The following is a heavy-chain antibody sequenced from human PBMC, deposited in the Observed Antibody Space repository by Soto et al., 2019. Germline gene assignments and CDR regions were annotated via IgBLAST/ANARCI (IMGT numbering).Heavy chain of an antibody. D-gene: IGHD3-10*01. V-gene: IGHV4-31*01. CDR2: IYYSGST. J-gene: IGHJ3*02. CDR1: GGSISSGGYY. Sequence: QVQLQESGPGLVKPSQTLSLTCTVSGGSISSGGYYWSWIRQHPGKGLEWIGYIYYSGSTYYNACLESPVXXSXVXXKNQFYLKLSSVTAADTAVYYCASAPDPGGEAFDIWGQGTMVTVSS. CDR3: ASAPDPGGEAFDI.